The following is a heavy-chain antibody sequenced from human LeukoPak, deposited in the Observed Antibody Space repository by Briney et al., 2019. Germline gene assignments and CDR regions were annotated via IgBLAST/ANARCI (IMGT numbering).Heavy chain of an antibody. CDR1: GGTFSSYA. CDR3: ASGRDGYNSFDY. D-gene: IGHD5-24*01. V-gene: IGHV1-69*13. Sequence: ASVKVSCKASGGTFSSYAISWVRQAPGQGLEWMGGIIPIFGTANYAQKFQGRVTITADESTSTAYMELSSLRSEDTAVYYCASGRDGYNSFDYWGQGTLVTVSS. CDR2: IIPIFGTA. J-gene: IGHJ4*02.